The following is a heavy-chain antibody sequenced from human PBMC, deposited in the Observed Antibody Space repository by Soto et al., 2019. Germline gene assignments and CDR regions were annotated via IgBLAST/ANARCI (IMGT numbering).Heavy chain of an antibody. CDR3: ARPKGESMAYFDY. D-gene: IGHD3-10*01. CDR2: IYPGDSDT. V-gene: IGHV5-51*01. CDR1: GYSFTSYW. Sequence: PGESLKISCKGSGYSFTSYWIGWVRQMPGKGLEWMGIIYPGDSDTRYSPSFQGQVTISADKSISTAYLQSSSLKASDTAMYYCARPKGESMAYFDYWGQGTLVTVSS. J-gene: IGHJ4*02.